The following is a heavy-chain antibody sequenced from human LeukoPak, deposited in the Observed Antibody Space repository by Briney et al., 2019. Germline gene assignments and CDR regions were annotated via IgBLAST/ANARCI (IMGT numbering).Heavy chain of an antibody. CDR2: IYYSGST. D-gene: IGHD1-26*01. Sequence: SETLSLTCTVSGGSISSYYWSWIRQPSGKGLEWIGYIYYSGSTNYNPSLKSRVTISVDPSKNQFSLKLSSVTAADTAVYYCARAGYSGRGGTFDYWGQGTLVTVSS. CDR1: GGSISSYY. V-gene: IGHV4-59*01. J-gene: IGHJ4*02. CDR3: ARAGYSGRGGTFDY.